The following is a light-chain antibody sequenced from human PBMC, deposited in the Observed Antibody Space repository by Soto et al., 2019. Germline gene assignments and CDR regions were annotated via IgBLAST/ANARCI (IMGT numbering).Light chain of an antibody. CDR2: GAS. J-gene: IGKJ1*01. Sequence: VMTQSPATLSVSPGERATLSCWASETVATNLAWYQQKHGQAPRILIYGASSRATGIPDRFSGIGSGTDVTITISSLKHEDGSTYYGQQRFVTPRTFGQGTKVDNK. CDR3: QQRFVTPRT. V-gene: IGKV3D-15*01. CDR1: ETVATN.